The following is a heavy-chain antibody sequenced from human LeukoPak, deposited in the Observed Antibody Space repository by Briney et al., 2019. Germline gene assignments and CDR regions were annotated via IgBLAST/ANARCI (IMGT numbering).Heavy chain of an antibody. Sequence: SETLSLTCTVSGGSISSYYWSWIRQPPGKGLEWIGEINHSGSTNYNPSLKSRVTISVDTSKNQFSLKLSSVTAADTAVYYCARLYDSSDPVDYWGQGTLVTVSS. CDR3: ARLYDSSDPVDY. CDR2: INHSGST. J-gene: IGHJ4*02. CDR1: GGSISSYY. D-gene: IGHD3-22*01. V-gene: IGHV4-34*01.